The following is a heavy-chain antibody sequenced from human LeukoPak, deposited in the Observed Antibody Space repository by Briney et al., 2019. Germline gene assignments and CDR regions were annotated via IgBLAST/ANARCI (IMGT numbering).Heavy chain of an antibody. Sequence: ASVKVSCKASGYTFTSYGISWVRQAPGQGLEWMGRINPNSGGTNYAQKFQGRVTMTRDTSISTAYMELSRLRSDDTAVYYCARGEGSYFDYWGQGTLVTVSS. CDR2: INPNSGGT. CDR1: GYTFTSYG. J-gene: IGHJ4*02. CDR3: ARGEGSYFDY. D-gene: IGHD3-10*01. V-gene: IGHV1-2*06.